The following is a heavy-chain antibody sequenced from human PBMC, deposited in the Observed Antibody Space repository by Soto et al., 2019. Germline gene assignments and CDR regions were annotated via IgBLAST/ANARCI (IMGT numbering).Heavy chain of an antibody. J-gene: IGHJ6*02. Sequence: PSETLSLTCAVYGGSFSGYYWTWIRQPPGTGLEWIGEINHIGTTNYNPSLKSRVTISVDTSKNQFSLKLSSVTAADTAVYYCARSVRQSPYYYYYGMDVWGQGTTVTVS. D-gene: IGHD6-6*01. V-gene: IGHV4-34*01. CDR1: GGSFSGYY. CDR3: ARSVRQSPYYYYYGMDV. CDR2: INHIGTT.